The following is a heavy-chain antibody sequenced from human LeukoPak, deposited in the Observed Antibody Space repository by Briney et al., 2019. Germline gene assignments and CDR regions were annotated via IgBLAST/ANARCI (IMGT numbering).Heavy chain of an antibody. V-gene: IGHV3-30-3*01. CDR2: ISYDGSNK. D-gene: IGHD3-22*01. CDR1: GFAFSNHA. CDR3: ARDGGYYDFDY. Sequence: GGSLRLSCAASGFAFSNHALHWVRQAPGKGLEWVAVISYDGSNKYYADSVKGRFTISRDNSKNTLYLQMNSLRAEDTAVYYCARDGGYYDFDYWGQGTLVTVSS. J-gene: IGHJ4*02.